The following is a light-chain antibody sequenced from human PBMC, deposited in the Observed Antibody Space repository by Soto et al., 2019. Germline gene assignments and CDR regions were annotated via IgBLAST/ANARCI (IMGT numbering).Light chain of an antibody. CDR2: GAS. CDR1: QSVSSSY. J-gene: IGKJ1*01. CDR3: QQYGSSPSWT. Sequence: EIVLTQSPGTMSLSPGESATLSCRASQSVSSSYLAWYQQKPGQAPRLLIYGASSRATGIPDRFSGSGSGTDFTLTISRLEPEDFAVYYCQQYGSSPSWTFGQGTKVDI. V-gene: IGKV3-20*01.